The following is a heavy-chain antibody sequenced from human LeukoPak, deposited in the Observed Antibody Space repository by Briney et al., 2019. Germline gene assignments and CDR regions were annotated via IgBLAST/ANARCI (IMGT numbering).Heavy chain of an antibody. CDR2: IWYDGSNK. V-gene: IGHV3-33*06. J-gene: IGHJ4*02. CDR1: GFTFSSYG. D-gene: IGHD3-9*01. Sequence: GGSLRLSCAASGFTFSSYGMHWVRQAPGKGLEWVAVIWYDGSNKYYADSVKGRFTISRDNSKNTLYLQMNSLRAEDTALFYCAKGDNNILTGYYNSFDSWGQGTLVTVSS. CDR3: AKGDNNILTGYYNSFDS.